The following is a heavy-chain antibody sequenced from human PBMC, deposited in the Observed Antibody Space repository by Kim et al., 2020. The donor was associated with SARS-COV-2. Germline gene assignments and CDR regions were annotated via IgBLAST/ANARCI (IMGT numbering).Heavy chain of an antibody. J-gene: IGHJ4*02. CDR2: ISGSGTTI. Sequence: GGSLRLSCAASGFTFSSYEMNWVRQAPGKGLEWVSYISGSGTTIHYADSVKGRFTISRDNATNSLYLQMNSLRAEDTAVYYCARESAVAGNGYWGQGTLVSVSS. V-gene: IGHV3-48*03. CDR3: ARESAVAGNGY. CDR1: GFTFSSYE. D-gene: IGHD6-19*01.